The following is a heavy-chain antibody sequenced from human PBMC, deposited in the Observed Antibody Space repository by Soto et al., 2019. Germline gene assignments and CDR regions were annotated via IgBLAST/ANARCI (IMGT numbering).Heavy chain of an antibody. J-gene: IGHJ4*02. V-gene: IGHV5-51*01. CDR3: ARPTYCSSTHCSPGFGY. D-gene: IGHD2-2*01. CDR2: VYPDDSDT. CDR1: GYNFINHW. Sequence: GESLKISCKGSGYNFINHWIAWVRQMPGKGLEWMGIVYPDDSDTRYSPSFQGQVTISADKSISTAYLQWSSLEASDTAMYYCARPTYCSSTHCSPGFGYWGQGTLVTVSS.